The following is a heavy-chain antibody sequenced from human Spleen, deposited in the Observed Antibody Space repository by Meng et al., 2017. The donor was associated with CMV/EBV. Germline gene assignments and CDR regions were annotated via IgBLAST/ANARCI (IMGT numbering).Heavy chain of an antibody. J-gene: IGHJ4*02. V-gene: IGHV4-59*11. Sequence: GSPRLSCSVSGGSISSHYWSWIRQPPGKGLEWLGYIYYTGSTNYNPSLKNRVTISVDTSKNQFSLRLTSVTAADTAVYYCARWYCGSSASCYTYYFDHWGQGALVTVSS. D-gene: IGHD2-2*02. CDR2: IYYTGST. CDR1: GGSISSHY. CDR3: ARWYCGSSASCYTYYFDH.